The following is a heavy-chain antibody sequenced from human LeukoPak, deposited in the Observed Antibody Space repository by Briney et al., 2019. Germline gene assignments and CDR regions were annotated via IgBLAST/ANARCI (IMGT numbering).Heavy chain of an antibody. CDR3: ASDSYCGGDCYSANDY. J-gene: IGHJ4*02. CDR2: ISYDGSNK. CDR1: GFTFSSYA. Sequence: PGRSLRLSCAASGFTFSSYAMHWVRQAPGKGPEWVAVISYDGSNKYYADSVKGRFTISRDNSKNTLYLQMNSLRAEDTAVYYCASDSYCGGDCYSANDYWGQGTLVTVSS. V-gene: IGHV3-30-3*01. D-gene: IGHD2-21*02.